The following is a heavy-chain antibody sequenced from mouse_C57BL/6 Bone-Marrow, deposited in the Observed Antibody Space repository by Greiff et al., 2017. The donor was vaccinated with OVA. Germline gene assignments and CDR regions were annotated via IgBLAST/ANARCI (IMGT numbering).Heavy chain of an antibody. CDR2: INPDSSTI. CDR3: AKALYGHYAMDY. J-gene: IGHJ4*01. V-gene: IGHV4-1*01. CDR1: GIDFSRYW. Sequence: LVEPGGSLKLSCAASGIDFSRYWMSWVRRAPGKGLEWIGEINPDSSTINYAPSLKDKFIISRDNAKNTLYLQMSKVRSEDTALYYCAKALYGHYAMDYWGQGTSVTVSS. D-gene: IGHD1-1*01.